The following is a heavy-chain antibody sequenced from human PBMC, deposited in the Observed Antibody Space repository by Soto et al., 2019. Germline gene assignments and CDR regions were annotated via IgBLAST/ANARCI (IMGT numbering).Heavy chain of an antibody. V-gene: IGHV1-69*08. D-gene: IGHD3-9*01. J-gene: IGHJ4*02. CDR3: ARDDDHDIMTGYYYYFDF. CDR1: AGTFSSYT. CDR2: IIPILGIA. Sequence: QVQLVQSGAEVKKPGSSVKVSCKASAGTFSSYTISWVRQAPGQGLEWMGRIIPILGIAYYAQKLQGRVTITADISTSTAYMELISLRCDDTAVYYCARDDDHDIMTGYYYYFDFWGQGSLVTVS.